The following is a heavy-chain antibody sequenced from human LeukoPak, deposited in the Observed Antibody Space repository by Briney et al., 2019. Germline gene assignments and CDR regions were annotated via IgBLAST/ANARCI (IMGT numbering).Heavy chain of an antibody. CDR3: ASAGSTTLSRWFDH. CDR1: GFTFSSYS. CDR2: ISSSTSTI. Sequence: GGSLRLSCAASGFTFSSYSMNWVRQAPGKGLEWVSHISSSTSTIYYADSVKGRFTISRDNAKNSLYLQMNSLRDEDTAVYYCASAGSTTLSRWFDHWGQGSLVTVSS. D-gene: IGHD1-1*01. J-gene: IGHJ5*02. V-gene: IGHV3-48*02.